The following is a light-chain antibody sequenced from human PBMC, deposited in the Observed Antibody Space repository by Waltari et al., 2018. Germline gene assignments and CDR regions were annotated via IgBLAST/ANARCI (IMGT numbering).Light chain of an antibody. CDR1: QSVSSN. V-gene: IGKV3-15*01. CDR3: QQYNNWPQT. J-gene: IGKJ4*01. Sequence: EIVMTQSPATLSVSPGERATLSCRASQSVSSNLAWYQQKPGQAPRLLIYGASTRATGSPARVSGSGSGIEFTLTISSLQSEDFAVYYCQQYNNWPQTFGGGTKVEIK. CDR2: GAS.